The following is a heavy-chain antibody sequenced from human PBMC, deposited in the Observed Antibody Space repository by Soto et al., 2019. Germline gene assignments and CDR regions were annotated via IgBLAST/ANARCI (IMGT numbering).Heavy chain of an antibody. CDR1: GYSFTSCA. CDR2: IITDSGNT. J-gene: IGHJ2*01. Sequence: QVQVVQSGAEVKKPGASVRLSCKTSGYSFTSCAIHWVRLAPGQRFEWMGWIITDSGNTKYSQKFQGRVTITRDTAASTTYMEVPSLTFEDTATYYCVRDRAVDWYLDLWGRGTLVTVSS. CDR3: VRDRAVDWYLDL. D-gene: IGHD6-19*01. V-gene: IGHV1-3*04.